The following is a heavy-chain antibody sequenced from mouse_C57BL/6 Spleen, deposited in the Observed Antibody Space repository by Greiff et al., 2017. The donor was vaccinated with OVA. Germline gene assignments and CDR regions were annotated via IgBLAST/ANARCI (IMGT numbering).Heavy chain of an antibody. D-gene: IGHD2-1*01. CDR3: ARRREIYYGNYEGGYFDY. Sequence: VKLVESGAELVRPGASVKLSCKASGYTFTDYYINWVKQRPGQGLEWIARIYPGSGNTYYNEKFKGKATLTAEKSSSTAYMQRSSLTSEDSAVYYCARRREIYYGNYEGGYFDYWGQGTTLTVSS. CDR2: IYPGSGNT. J-gene: IGHJ2*01. V-gene: IGHV1-76*01. CDR1: GYTFTDYY.